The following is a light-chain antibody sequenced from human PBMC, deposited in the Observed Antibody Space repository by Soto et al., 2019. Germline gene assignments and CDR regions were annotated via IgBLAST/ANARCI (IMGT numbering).Light chain of an antibody. V-gene: IGLV2-23*01. Sequence: QSALTQPASVSGSPGQSITISCTGASSDVGTYNLVSWYQQHPGKAPKVMIYEGSKRPSGVSNRFSGSKSGNTASLTISGLQAEDEADYYCCSYADSTTPHDVFASGTKVTVL. CDR3: CSYADSTTPHDV. J-gene: IGLJ1*01. CDR2: EGS. CDR1: SSDVGTYNL.